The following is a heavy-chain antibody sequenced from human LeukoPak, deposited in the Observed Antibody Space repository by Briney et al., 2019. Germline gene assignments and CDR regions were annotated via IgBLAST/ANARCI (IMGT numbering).Heavy chain of an antibody. Sequence: HPGGSLRLSCAASGFTFSSYEMNWVRQAPGKGLEWVSYISSSGSTIYYADSVKGRFTISRDNAKNSLYLQMNSLRAEDTAVYYCARTYYDYVWGSYGPHDAFDIWGQGTMVTVSS. CDR2: ISSSGSTI. CDR3: ARTYYDYVWGSYGPHDAFDI. D-gene: IGHD3-16*01. V-gene: IGHV3-48*03. CDR1: GFTFSSYE. J-gene: IGHJ3*02.